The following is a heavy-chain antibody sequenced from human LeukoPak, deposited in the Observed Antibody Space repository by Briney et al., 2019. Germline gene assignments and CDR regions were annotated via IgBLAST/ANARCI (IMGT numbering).Heavy chain of an antibody. CDR1: GYTFTSYA. CDR2: INAGNGNT. V-gene: IGHV1-3*01. D-gene: IGHD4-17*01. Sequence: ASVKVSCKASGYTFTSYAMHWVRQAPGQRLEWMGWINAGNGNTKYSQKFQGRVTITRDTSASTAYMELSSLRSEDTAVYYCARGGEILGNWFDPWGQGTLVTVSS. J-gene: IGHJ5*02. CDR3: ARGGEILGNWFDP.